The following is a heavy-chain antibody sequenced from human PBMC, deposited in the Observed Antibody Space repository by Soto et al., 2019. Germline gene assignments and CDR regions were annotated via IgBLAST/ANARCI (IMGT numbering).Heavy chain of an antibody. V-gene: IGHV3-15*07. CDR3: TTGSVEGY. CDR2: IKTKTQGETT. Sequence: EVQLVESGGGLVKPGESLRLSCAVSGFTISSAWMNWVRQAPGKGLEWVGRIKTKTQGETTDYAEPVKGRFTILRADSENTLSLQINSLKIEDTAVYYCTTGSVEGYWGQGTLVTVSS. J-gene: IGHJ4*02. CDR1: GFTISSAW. D-gene: IGHD1-26*01.